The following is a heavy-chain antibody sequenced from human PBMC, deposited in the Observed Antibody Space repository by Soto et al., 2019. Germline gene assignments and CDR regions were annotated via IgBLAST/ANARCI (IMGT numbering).Heavy chain of an antibody. CDR2: IKSKTDGGTT. Sequence: PGGSLRLSCAATGFTFSNAWMNWVRQAPGKGLEWVGRIKSKTDGGTTDYAAPVKGRFTISRDDSKNTLYLQMNSLKTEDTAVYYCTTESDYYDSSGYLSPYDYWGQGTLVTVSS. CDR1: GFTFSNAW. J-gene: IGHJ4*02. CDR3: TTESDYYDSSGYLSPYDY. V-gene: IGHV3-15*07. D-gene: IGHD3-22*01.